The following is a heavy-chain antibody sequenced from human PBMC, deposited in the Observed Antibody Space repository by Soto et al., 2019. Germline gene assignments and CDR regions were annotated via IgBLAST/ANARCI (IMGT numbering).Heavy chain of an antibody. CDR3: ARAALEHDYGESRSGFDP. CDR2: IYYSGST. D-gene: IGHD4-17*01. Sequence: PSETLSLTCTVSGGSISSGGYYWSWIRQHPGKGLEWIGYIYYSGSTYYNPSLKSRVTISVDTSKNQFSLKLSSVTAADTAVYYCARAALEHDYGESRSGFDPWGQGTLVTVSS. J-gene: IGHJ5*02. CDR1: GGSISSGGYY. V-gene: IGHV4-31*03.